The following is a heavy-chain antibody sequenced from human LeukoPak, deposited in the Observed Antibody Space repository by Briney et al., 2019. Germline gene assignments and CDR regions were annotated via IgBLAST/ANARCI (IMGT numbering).Heavy chain of an antibody. CDR1: GASISSHY. V-gene: IGHV4-59*11. CDR3: ARAGGDITSSQDLDF. CDR2: ISYSGNT. Sequence: SEILSLTCTVAGASISSHYWSWIRQPPGKGLEWIGYISYSGNTDYNPSLKSRVTISVDTSKNQLSLKMSSVTAADTAVYYCARAGGDITSSQDLDFWGQGTLVTVSS. J-gene: IGHJ4*02. D-gene: IGHD2-15*01.